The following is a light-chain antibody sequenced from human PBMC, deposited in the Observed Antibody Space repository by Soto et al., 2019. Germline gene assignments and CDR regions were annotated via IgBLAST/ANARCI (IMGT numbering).Light chain of an antibody. Sequence: IGLKQSGGTLSLSTGERATLCCGASQSISSSSAWYLQKVGQAPRLLIYGASSRATGIPDRFSGSGSGTDFTLTISSLQPEDVAVYFCQQYGSSPTTFGQGTKVDIK. CDR3: QQYGSSPTT. V-gene: IGKV3-20*01. CDR2: GAS. CDR1: QSISSSS. J-gene: IGKJ1*01.